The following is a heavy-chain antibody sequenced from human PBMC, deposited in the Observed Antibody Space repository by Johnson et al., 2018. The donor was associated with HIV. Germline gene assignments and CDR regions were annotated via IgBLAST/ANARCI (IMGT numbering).Heavy chain of an antibody. J-gene: IGHJ3*02. V-gene: IGHV3-30*04. Sequence: QVQLVESGGGVVQPGRSLRLSCAASGFTFSSYAMHWVRQAPGKGLEWVAVISYDGSNKYYADSVKGRFPISRDNSKNTLYLQMNSLRAEDTAVYYCALTDYGDYPQRVPDAFDIWGQGTMVTVSS. CDR3: ALTDYGDYPQRVPDAFDI. CDR2: ISYDGSNK. CDR1: GFTFSSYA. D-gene: IGHD4-17*01.